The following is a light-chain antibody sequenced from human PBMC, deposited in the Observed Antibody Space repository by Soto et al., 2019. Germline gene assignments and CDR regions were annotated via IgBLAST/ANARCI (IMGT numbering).Light chain of an antibody. V-gene: IGKV3-15*01. CDR2: GAS. J-gene: IGKJ1*01. Sequence: EIVMTQSPVTLSVSPGEGATLSCRASQSVSSDLAWYHQKPGQAPRLLIYGASTRATGIPARFSGSGSGTEFTLTINSLRSEDFAVYYCQQYNNWPRTFGQGTKVDIK. CDR1: QSVSSD. CDR3: QQYNNWPRT.